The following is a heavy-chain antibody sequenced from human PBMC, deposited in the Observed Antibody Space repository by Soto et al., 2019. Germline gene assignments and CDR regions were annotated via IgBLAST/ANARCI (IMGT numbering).Heavy chain of an antibody. CDR1: GFTFSSYG. D-gene: IGHD3-22*01. CDR2: IWYDGSNK. Sequence: GALRLSCAASGFTFSSYGMHWVRQAPGKGLEWVALIWYDGSNKYYADSVKGRFTISRDNSRNTLYLQMNSLRAEDTAVYYCAREESYYDSSGPRSRPLFGMDVWGQGTTVTVSS. CDR3: AREESYYDSSGPRSRPLFGMDV. V-gene: IGHV3-33*01. J-gene: IGHJ6*02.